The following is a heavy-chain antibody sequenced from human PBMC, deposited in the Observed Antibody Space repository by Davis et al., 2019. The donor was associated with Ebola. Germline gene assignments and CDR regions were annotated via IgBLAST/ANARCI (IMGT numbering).Heavy chain of an antibody. Sequence: ASVKVSCKASGYTFTSYGISWVRQAPGQGLEWMGWISAYNGNTNYAQKLQGRVTMTTDTSTSTAYMELRSLRSDDTAVYYCARAGHITKVRGVLIAAYFGLDVWGQGTTITVSS. D-gene: IGHD3-10*01. CDR1: GYTFTSYG. CDR3: ARAGHITKVRGVLIAAYFGLDV. J-gene: IGHJ6*02. CDR2: ISAYNGNT. V-gene: IGHV1-18*01.